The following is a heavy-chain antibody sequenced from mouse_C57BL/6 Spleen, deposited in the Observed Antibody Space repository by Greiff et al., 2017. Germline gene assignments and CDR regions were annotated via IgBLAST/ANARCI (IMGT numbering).Heavy chain of an antibody. CDR3: ARGGHYYGSSYGYAMDY. D-gene: IGHD1-1*01. Sequence: VQLQQPGAELVRPGSSVKLSCKASGYTFTSYWMHWVKQRPIQGLEWIGNIDPSDSETHYNQKFKDKATLTVDKSSSTAYMQLSSLTSEDSAVYYCARGGHYYGSSYGYAMDYWGQGTSVTVSS. CDR1: GYTFTSYW. CDR2: IDPSDSET. J-gene: IGHJ4*01. V-gene: IGHV1-52*01.